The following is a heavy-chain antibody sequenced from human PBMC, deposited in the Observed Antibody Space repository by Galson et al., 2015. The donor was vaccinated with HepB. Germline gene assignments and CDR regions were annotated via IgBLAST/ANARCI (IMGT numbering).Heavy chain of an antibody. D-gene: IGHD5-24*01. Sequence: SVKVSCKASGDTFSTYYMHWVRQAPGQGLKWMGIINPSGGSTDYAQKFQGRVTMTRDTSTGTVYMELSSLRSEDTALYYCARDSPQLPSGSSRHFPAPHYFLDYWGQGTLVTVSP. CDR1: GDTFSTYY. CDR3: ARDSPQLPSGSSRHFPAPHYFLDY. V-gene: IGHV1-46*01. J-gene: IGHJ4*02. CDR2: INPSGGST.